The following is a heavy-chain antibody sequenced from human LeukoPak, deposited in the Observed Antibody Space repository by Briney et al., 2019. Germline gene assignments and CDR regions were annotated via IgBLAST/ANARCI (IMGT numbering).Heavy chain of an antibody. CDR3: ARGWQWLALTFDY. CDR1: GGSVSDYY. Sequence: QPSETLSLTCTISGGSVSDYYWSWIRQSPGKGLEWIGYIYHTGSTSYSPSLKSRVTISADTSQNQFSLKLSSVTAADTAVYYCARGWQWLALTFDYWGQGTLVTVSS. J-gene: IGHJ4*02. D-gene: IGHD6-19*01. CDR2: IYHTGST. V-gene: IGHV4-59*02.